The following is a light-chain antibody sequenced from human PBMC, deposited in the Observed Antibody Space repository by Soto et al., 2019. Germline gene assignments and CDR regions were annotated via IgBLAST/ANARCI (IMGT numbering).Light chain of an antibody. V-gene: IGLV6-57*04. CDR1: SGSIASNY. CDR3: QSYDSSNRV. Sequence: NFMLTQPHSVSESPGKTVTISCTRSSGSIASNYVQWYQQRPGSAPTTVIYEDNQRPSGVPDLFSGSIDSSSNSASLTISGLKTEDEADYYCQSYDSSNRVFGGGTKVTV. J-gene: IGLJ3*02. CDR2: EDN.